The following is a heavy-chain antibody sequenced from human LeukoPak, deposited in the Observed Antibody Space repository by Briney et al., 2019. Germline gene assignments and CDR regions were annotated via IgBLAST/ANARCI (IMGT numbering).Heavy chain of an antibody. CDR1: GYTFTSYG. V-gene: IGHV1-18*01. CDR2: ISAYNGNT. CDR3: ARAVVYCYDSSGYPNYYYYMDV. J-gene: IGHJ6*03. Sequence: ASVKVSCKASGYTFTSYGISWVRQAPGQGLEWMGWISAYNGNTNYAQKLQGRVTMTTDTSTSTAYMELRSLRSDDTAVYYCARAVVYCYDSSGYPNYYYYMDVWGKGTTVTVSS. D-gene: IGHD3-22*01.